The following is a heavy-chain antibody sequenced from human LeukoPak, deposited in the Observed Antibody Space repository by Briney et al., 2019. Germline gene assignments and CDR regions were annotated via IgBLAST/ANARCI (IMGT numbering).Heavy chain of an antibody. D-gene: IGHD2-2*03. CDR2: IYHSGST. CDR3: ARGPWAGYCSSTSCPDFDY. J-gene: IGHJ4*02. CDR1: GGSFSGYY. V-gene: IGHV4-34*01. Sequence: PSETLSLTCAVYGGSFSGYYWSWVRQPPGKGLEWIGEIYHSGSTNYNPSLKSRVTISVDKSKNQFSLKLSSVTAADTAVYYCARGPWAGYCSSTSCPDFDYWGQGTLVTVSS.